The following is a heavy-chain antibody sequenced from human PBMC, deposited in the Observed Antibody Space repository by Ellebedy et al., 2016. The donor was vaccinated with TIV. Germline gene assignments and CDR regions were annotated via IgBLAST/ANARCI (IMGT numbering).Heavy chain of an antibody. CDR2: ISDSSSYI. D-gene: IGHD2-2*01. CDR1: EFTFSMYT. CDR3: ARAETGYCSSTSCFLDLDY. Sequence: GESLKISXAASEFTFSMYTMNWVRQAPGKGLEWVSSISDSSSYIYYADSVKVRFTISRDNAKNSLHLQMNSLRAEDSAVYYCARAETGYCSSTSCFLDLDYWGQGALVTVSS. V-gene: IGHV3-21*01. J-gene: IGHJ4*02.